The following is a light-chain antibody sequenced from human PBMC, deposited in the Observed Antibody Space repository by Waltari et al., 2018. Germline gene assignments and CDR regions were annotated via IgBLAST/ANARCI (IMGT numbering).Light chain of an antibody. CDR3: QQGNSFPYT. CDR1: QDIGSW. V-gene: IGKV1-12*01. CDR2: AAS. Sequence: DIQMTQSPSSLSASVGDRVTITCRASQDIGSWLAWYQQKPGKAPKLLIYAASRLESEVPPRFSGSGSGTDFILAISSLQPEDCGTFYCQQGNSFPYTFGQGTKLEI. J-gene: IGKJ2*01.